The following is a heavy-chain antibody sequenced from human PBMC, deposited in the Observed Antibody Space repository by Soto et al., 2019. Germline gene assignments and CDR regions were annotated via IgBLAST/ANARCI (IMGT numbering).Heavy chain of an antibody. CDR2: IKQDGSEK. CDR1: GFTFSSYW. V-gene: IGHV3-7*01. CDR3: ARVYCSNTSCYYPTVRPHWFDP. Sequence: EVQLVESGGGLVQPGGSLRLSCAASGFTFSSYWMSWVRQAPGKGLEWVANIKQDGSEKYYVDSVKGRFTISRDNAKNSLYLQMNSLRAEDTAVYYCARVYCSNTSCYYPTVRPHWFDPWGQGTLVTVSS. D-gene: IGHD2-2*01. J-gene: IGHJ5*02.